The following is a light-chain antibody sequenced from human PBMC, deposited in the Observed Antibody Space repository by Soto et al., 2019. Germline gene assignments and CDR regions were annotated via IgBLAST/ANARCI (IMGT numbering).Light chain of an antibody. CDR2: DAS. J-gene: IGKJ4*01. CDR3: QQRSNWPLT. CDR1: QSVSRY. V-gene: IGKV3-11*01. Sequence: EIVLTQSPATLSLSPGDRATLSCRASQSVSRYLAWYQQKPGQAPQLLIYDASNMATGIPARFSGSGSGTDFTLTISRLEPEDFAVYYCQQRSNWPLTFGGGTKVEIK.